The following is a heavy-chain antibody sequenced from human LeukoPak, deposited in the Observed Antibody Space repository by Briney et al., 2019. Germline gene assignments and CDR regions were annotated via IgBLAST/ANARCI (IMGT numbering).Heavy chain of an antibody. V-gene: IGHV3-11*04. Sequence: PGGSLRLSCAASGFTFSDCYMSWLRQAPGKGLEWVSYVSSSGSIIDYADSVRGRFTISRDNAKNSLYLQMNSLRAEDTAVYYCTSPPLGYCSTTSCLQYFEQWGQGTLVTVSS. CDR3: TSPPLGYCSTTSCLQYFEQ. D-gene: IGHD2-2*01. CDR2: VSSSGSII. CDR1: GFTFSDCY. J-gene: IGHJ1*01.